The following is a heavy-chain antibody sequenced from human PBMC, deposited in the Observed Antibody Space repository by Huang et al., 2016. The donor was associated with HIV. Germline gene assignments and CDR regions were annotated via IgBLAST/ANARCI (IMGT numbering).Heavy chain of an antibody. D-gene: IGHD6-19*01. V-gene: IGHV3-23*01. Sequence: EVKLLESGGGLVQPGGSLRLSCAASGFSFSSYTRTWVRQAPGKVLEWVSAIRGSDNTTFYADSVKGRFTISRDNSKNTLYLQMKSLRVDDTAVYYCAKDRVAGTGHCFDPWGQGTLVTVSS. CDR1: GFSFSSYT. J-gene: IGHJ5*02. CDR3: AKDRVAGTGHCFDP. CDR2: IRGSDNTT.